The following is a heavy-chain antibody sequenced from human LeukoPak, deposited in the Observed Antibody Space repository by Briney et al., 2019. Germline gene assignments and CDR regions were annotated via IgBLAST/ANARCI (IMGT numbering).Heavy chain of an antibody. J-gene: IGHJ4*02. Sequence: GRSLRLSCAASGFTFSSYAMHWVRQAPGKGPEWVANIKQDGIEKHYVDSVKGRFTISRDNAGNSLYLQMNSLRAEDTAVYYCARDVGGSLDYWGQGTLVTVSS. CDR1: GFTFSSYA. CDR2: IKQDGIEK. CDR3: ARDVGGSLDY. V-gene: IGHV3-7*01. D-gene: IGHD2-15*01.